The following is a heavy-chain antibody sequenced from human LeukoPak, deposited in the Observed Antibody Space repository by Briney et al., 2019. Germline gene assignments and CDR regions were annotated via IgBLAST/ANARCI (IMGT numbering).Heavy chain of an antibody. CDR2: IYSGGST. D-gene: IGHD2-2*01. V-gene: IGHV3-66*02. J-gene: IGHJ4*02. CDR1: GFTFSSYS. CDR3: ARGEYQLTEWK. Sequence: GGSLGLSCAASGFTFSSYSMNWVRQAPGKGLEWVSAIYSGGSTNYADSAKGRFTISRDNSKKTLYLQMNSLRAEDTTVFYCARGEYQLTEWKWGQETLVTASS.